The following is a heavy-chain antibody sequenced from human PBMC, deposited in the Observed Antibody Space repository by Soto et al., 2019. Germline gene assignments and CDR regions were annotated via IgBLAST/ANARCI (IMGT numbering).Heavy chain of an antibody. J-gene: IGHJ3*02. CDR2: IYSGGST. D-gene: IGHD2-15*01. V-gene: IGHV3-66*01. CDR1: GFTVSSNY. CDR3: AREYCSGGSCSSGFGAFDI. Sequence: EVQLVESGGCLVQPGGSLRLSCAASGFTVSSNYMSWVRQAPGKGLEWVSVIYSGGSTYYADSVKGRFTISRDNSKNTLYLQMNSLRDEDTAVYYCAREYCSGGSCSSGFGAFDIWGQGTMVPVSS.